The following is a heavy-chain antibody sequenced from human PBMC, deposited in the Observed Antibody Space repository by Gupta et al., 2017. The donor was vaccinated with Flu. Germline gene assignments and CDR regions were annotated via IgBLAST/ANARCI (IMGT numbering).Heavy chain of an antibody. CDR3: VRETSGTSWVDP. D-gene: IGHD6-13*01. V-gene: IGHV4-39*01. J-gene: IGHJ5*02. CDR2: VYYNGNT. Sequence: WIRQPPGKGLEWIVSVYYNGNTYYRPSLRSQFTISIDTSKNQFSLKSTSVTAADTAVYYCVRETSGTSWVDPWGQGIVVTVSS.